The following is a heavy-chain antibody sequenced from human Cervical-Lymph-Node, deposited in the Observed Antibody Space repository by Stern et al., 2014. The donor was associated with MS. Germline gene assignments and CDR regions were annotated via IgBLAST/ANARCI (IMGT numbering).Heavy chain of an antibody. D-gene: IGHD2-15*01. CDR2: ISYDGNNK. CDR3: SKDGKVIFVRPHNYYGMDV. Sequence: VQLVESGGGVVQPGGTLRLSCAASGFTFSDSGVHWVRTDPGKGLAWGVDISYDGNNKYYAEYVKGPFTNYRYKAKSTLVIEMNSLRPEDTAVYYCSKDGKVIFVRPHNYYGMDVWGQWTTVTVSS. J-gene: IGHJ6*02. V-gene: IGHV3-30*18. CDR1: GFTFSDSG.